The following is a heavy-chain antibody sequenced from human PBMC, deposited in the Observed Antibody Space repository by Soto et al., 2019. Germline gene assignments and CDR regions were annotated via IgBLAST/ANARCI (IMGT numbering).Heavy chain of an antibody. D-gene: IGHD6-13*01. Sequence: QVQLQESGPGLVKPSETLSLTCTVSGGSISSYYWSWIRQPPGKGLEWIGYIYYSGSTNYNPSLKSRVTISVDTSKNQFSLKLSSVTAADTAVYYCARVKWIAAAEIYYFDYWGQGTLVTVSS. CDR2: IYYSGST. V-gene: IGHV4-59*01. CDR1: GGSISSYY. CDR3: ARVKWIAAAEIYYFDY. J-gene: IGHJ4*02.